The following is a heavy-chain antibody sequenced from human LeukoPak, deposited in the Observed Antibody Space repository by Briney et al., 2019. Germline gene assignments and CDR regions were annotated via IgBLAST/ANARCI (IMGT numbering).Heavy chain of an antibody. CDR2: ISSSGTAI. Sequence: PGGSLRLSCAGSGFTFSSYGLRWVRQAPGKGLDWVSYISSSGTAIYYADSVKGRFTISRDNARNSLYLQMNSLSGEDTAVYSCARDLTGPYDQWGQGTLVTVSS. J-gene: IGHJ4*02. CDR1: GFTFSSYG. V-gene: IGHV3-48*03. D-gene: IGHD3-22*01. CDR3: ARDLTGPYDQ.